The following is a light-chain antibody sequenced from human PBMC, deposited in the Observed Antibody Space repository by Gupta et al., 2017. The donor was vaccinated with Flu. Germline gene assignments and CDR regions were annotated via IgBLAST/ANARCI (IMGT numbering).Light chain of an antibody. V-gene: IGLV1-44*01. CDR3: AAWDDSLKGYV. CDR1: YSNIGRNT. J-gene: IGLJ1*01. Sequence: QSVLTQPPSASGTPGQRVSMSCSGNYSNIGRNTVNWSQQLPGTAPKLLIYSDNQRPSGVPDRFSGSKSGTSAFLAISGLQSEDEADYYCAAWDDSLKGYVFGTGTRVSVL. CDR2: SDN.